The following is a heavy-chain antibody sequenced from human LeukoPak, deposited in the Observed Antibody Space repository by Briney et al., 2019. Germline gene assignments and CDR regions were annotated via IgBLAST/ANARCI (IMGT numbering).Heavy chain of an antibody. CDR3: ARRSHAQISNGWFDP. J-gene: IGHJ5*02. CDR2: INTNTGNP. CDR1: GYTFTSYA. V-gene: IGHV7-4-1*02. D-gene: IGHD2-8*01. Sequence: ASVKVSCKASGYTFTSYAMNWVRQAPGQGLEWMGWINTNTGNPTYAQGFTGRFVFSLDTSVSTAYLQISSLKAEDTAVYYCARRSHAQISNGWFDPWGQGTQVTVSS.